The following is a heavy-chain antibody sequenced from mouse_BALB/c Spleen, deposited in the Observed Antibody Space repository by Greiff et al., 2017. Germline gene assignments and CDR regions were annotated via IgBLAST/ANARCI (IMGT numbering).Heavy chain of an antibody. J-gene: IGHJ1*01. CDR3: ARYRDFDV. CDR1: GFTFSSFG. Sequence: EVQGVESGGGLVQPGGSRKLSCAASGFTFSSFGMHWVRQAPEKGLEWVAYISSGSSTIYYADTVKGRFTISRDNPKNTLFLQMTSLRSEDTAMYYCARYRDFDVWGAGTTVTVSS. D-gene: IGHD3-1*01. V-gene: IGHV5-17*02. CDR2: ISSGSSTI.